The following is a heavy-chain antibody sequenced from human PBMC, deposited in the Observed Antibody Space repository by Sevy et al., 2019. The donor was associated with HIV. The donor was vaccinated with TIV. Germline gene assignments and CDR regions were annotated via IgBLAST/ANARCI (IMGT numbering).Heavy chain of an antibody. J-gene: IGHJ4*02. Sequence: GGSLRLSCAASGFTFSSYAMHWVRQAPGKGLEGVAVISYDGSNKYYADSVKGRFTISRDNSKNTLYLQMNSLRAEDTAVYYCARGRIVGAHFDYWGQGTLVTVSS. V-gene: IGHV3-30-3*01. CDR1: GFTFSSYA. D-gene: IGHD1-26*01. CDR3: ARGRIVGAHFDY. CDR2: ISYDGSNK.